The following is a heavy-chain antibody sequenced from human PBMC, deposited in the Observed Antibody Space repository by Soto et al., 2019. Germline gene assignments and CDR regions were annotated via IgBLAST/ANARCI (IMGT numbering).Heavy chain of an antibody. CDR2: ISGSGGST. J-gene: IGHJ3*02. CDR3: AKVGGPGRGAFAI. V-gene: IGHV3-23*01. D-gene: IGHD2-15*01. CDR1: GFTLSSYA. Sequence: EVQMLESGGGLVQPGGSLRLSCAASGFTLSSYAMSWVRQAPGKGLEWVSAISGSGGSTYYADSVKGRFTISRDNSKNTLYLQMNSLSAEDTAVYYCAKVGGPGRGAFAIWGQGTMVTVSS.